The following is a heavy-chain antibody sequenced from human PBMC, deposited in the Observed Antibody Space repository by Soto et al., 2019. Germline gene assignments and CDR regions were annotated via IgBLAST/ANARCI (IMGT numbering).Heavy chain of an antibody. CDR1: GGSFSGYY. D-gene: IGHD5-12*01. CDR2: INHSGST. J-gene: IGHJ3*02. V-gene: IGHV4-34*01. Sequence: SETLSLTCAFYGGSFSGYYWSWVRPPPGKGLEWIGEINHSGSTNYNPSLKSRVTISVDTSKNQFSLKPSSVTAADTAVYYCARGLGGWLRFGAFDIWGQGTMVTVSS. CDR3: ARGLGGWLRFGAFDI.